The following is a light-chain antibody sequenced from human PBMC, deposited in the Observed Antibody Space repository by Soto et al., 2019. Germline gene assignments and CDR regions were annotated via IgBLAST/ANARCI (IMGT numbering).Light chain of an antibody. CDR3: QQGYSTPVT. CDR1: QGIGSY. V-gene: IGKV1-9*01. CDR2: AAS. Sequence: DIQLTQSPSFLSASLGDRVTITCRASQGIGSYLAWYQQKPGKAPRLLIYAASTLQSGVPSRFSGSGSDTEFTLTISSLQPEDFATYYCQQGYSTPVTFGQGTRLEIK. J-gene: IGKJ5*01.